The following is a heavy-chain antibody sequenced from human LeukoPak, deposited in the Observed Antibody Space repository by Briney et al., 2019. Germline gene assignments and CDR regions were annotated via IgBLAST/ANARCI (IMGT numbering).Heavy chain of an antibody. CDR3: ARYRPRTTKGGGFDY. D-gene: IGHD2-15*01. CDR2: ISRRGSTT. CDR1: GFTFSDFE. J-gene: IGHJ4*02. V-gene: IGHV3-48*03. Sequence: QPGGSLRLSCAASGFTFSDFEMNWVRQAPGKWLEWVSDISRRGSTTYYADSVEGRFTISRDNAKNSLYLQMNSLRVEDTAVYYCARYRPRTTKGGGFDYWGQGTLVTVSS.